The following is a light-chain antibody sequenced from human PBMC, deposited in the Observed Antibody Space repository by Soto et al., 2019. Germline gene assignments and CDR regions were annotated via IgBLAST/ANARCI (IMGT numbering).Light chain of an antibody. CDR2: GIS. CDR3: QHYDNWPPL. CDR1: QSVNSN. V-gene: IGKV3D-15*01. Sequence: IVMTQSPATLSVSPGERATLSCRASQSVNSNYLAWYQQKPGQAPRLLIYGISKRATDIPDRFSGSGSGTDFTLTISSLQSEDFAVYYCQHYDNWPPLFGQGTKVDIK. J-gene: IGKJ1*01.